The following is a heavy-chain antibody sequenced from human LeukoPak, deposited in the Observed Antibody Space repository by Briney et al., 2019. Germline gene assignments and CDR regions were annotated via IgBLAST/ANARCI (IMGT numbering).Heavy chain of an antibody. CDR2: IIPIVGIA. CDR3: ATPSARKGRYGDYGDFDY. Sequence: SVKVSCKASGGTFSSYTISWVRQAPGQGLEWMGRIIPIVGIANYAQKFQGRVTITADKSTSTAYMELSSLRSEDTAVYYCATPSARKGRYGDYGDFDYWGQGTLVTVSS. J-gene: IGHJ4*02. CDR1: GGTFSSYT. D-gene: IGHD4-17*01. V-gene: IGHV1-69*02.